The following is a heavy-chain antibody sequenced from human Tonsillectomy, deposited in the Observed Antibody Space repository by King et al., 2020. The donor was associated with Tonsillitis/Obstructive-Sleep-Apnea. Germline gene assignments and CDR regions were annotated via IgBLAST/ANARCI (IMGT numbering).Heavy chain of an antibody. CDR2: IYYSGTT. CDR1: GGSVSSSSYY. CDR3: ARHAMNHDYYYYMDV. Sequence: LQLQESGPGLVKPSETLSLTCTVSGGSVSSSSYYWGWIRQSPGKGLEWIGSIYYSGTTYYNPSLESRVTISVDTSKNQFSLKLTSLTAADTAVYYCARHAMNHDYYYYMDVWGKGTTVTVSS. V-gene: IGHV4-39*01. J-gene: IGHJ6*03.